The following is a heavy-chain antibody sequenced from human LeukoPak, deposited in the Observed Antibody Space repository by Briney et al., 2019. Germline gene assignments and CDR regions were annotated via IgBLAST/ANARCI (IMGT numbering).Heavy chain of an antibody. CDR3: ARVSDLDYYDSSGPNWFDP. CDR2: INPIFGIA. V-gene: IGHV1-69*04. J-gene: IGHJ5*02. CDR1: GGTFSSYA. D-gene: IGHD3-22*01. Sequence: SVKVSCKASGGTFSSYAISWVRQAPGQGLEWMGRINPIFGIANYAQKFQGRVTIAADKSTSTAYMELSSLRSEDTAVYYCARVSDLDYYDSSGPNWFDPWGQGTLVTVSS.